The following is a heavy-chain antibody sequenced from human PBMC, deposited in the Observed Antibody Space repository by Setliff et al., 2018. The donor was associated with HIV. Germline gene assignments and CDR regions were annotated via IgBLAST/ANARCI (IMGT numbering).Heavy chain of an antibody. J-gene: IGHJ4*02. V-gene: IGHV4-39*01. CDR2: IFYNGNT. Sequence: PSETLSLTCTVSGGSSSTSDYYWGWIRQPPGKGLEWIGYIFYNGNTYYSPALKSRVTISIDTSRNRFSLRLSSVTAADSAVYYCARQEAVTGHSFDFWGQGALVTVSS. CDR1: GGSSSTSDYY. CDR3: ARQEAVTGHSFDF. D-gene: IGHD6-19*01.